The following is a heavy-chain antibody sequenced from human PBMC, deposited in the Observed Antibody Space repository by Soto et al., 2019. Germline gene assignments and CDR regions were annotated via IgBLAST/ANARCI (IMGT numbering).Heavy chain of an antibody. D-gene: IGHD2-15*01. CDR2: IDWDDDK. CDR1: GFSLSTSGVR. J-gene: IGHJ4*02. CDR3: AREYGGFDY. V-gene: IGHV2-70*04. Sequence: SGPTLVNPTQTLTLTCTFSGFSLSTSGVRVSWIRQPPGKALEWLARIDWDDDKFYSTSLKTRLTISKDTSKNQVVLTMTNMDPVDTATYYCAREYGGFDYWGQGTLVTVSS.